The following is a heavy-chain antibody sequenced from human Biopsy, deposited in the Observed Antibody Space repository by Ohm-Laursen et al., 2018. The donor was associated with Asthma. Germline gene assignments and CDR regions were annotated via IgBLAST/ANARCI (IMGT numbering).Heavy chain of an antibody. Sequence: SLRLSCAASGFTFSNAWMSWVRQAPGKGLEWVGRIKSKTDGGTTDYAAPVKGRFTVSRDDSKNTLYLQMNSLKTEDTAVYYCTTRPRAANQLDPWGQGTLVTVSS. D-gene: IGHD2-15*01. CDR3: TTRPRAANQLDP. J-gene: IGHJ5*02. CDR2: IKSKTDGGTT. V-gene: IGHV3-15*01. CDR1: GFTFSNAW.